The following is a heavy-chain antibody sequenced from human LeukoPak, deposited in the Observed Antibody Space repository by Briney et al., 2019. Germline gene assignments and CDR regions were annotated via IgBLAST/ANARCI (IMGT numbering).Heavy chain of an antibody. D-gene: IGHD3-10*01. J-gene: IGHJ5*02. CDR2: INHSGST. V-gene: IGHV4-34*01. Sequence: SETLSLTCAVYGGSFSGYYWSWIRQPPGKGREWIGEINHSGSTNYNPSLKSRVTISVDTSKNQFSLKLSSVTAADTAVYYCARAHAKYYGSGSPINWFDPWGQGTLVTVSS. CDR1: GGSFSGYY. CDR3: ARAHAKYYGSGSPINWFDP.